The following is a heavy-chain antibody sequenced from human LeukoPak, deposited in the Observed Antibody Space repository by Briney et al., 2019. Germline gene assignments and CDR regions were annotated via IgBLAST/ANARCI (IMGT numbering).Heavy chain of an antibody. CDR3: ARSDAPYYEGEVYFDY. Sequence: SETLSLTCTVSGVSINSGAHYWSWLRQPPGKGLEWIGYIYYSGSTYYNPSLKSRVTISVDTSKNQFSLKLRSVTAADTAVFYCARSDAPYYEGEVYFDYWGQGTLVTVSS. D-gene: IGHD3-22*01. J-gene: IGHJ4*02. V-gene: IGHV4-30-4*01. CDR1: GVSINSGAHY. CDR2: IYYSGST.